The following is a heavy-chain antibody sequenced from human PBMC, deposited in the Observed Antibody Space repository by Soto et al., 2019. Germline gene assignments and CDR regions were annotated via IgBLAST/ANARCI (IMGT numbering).Heavy chain of an antibody. D-gene: IGHD5-12*01. CDR2: IYSGGST. V-gene: IGHV3-53*01. CDR3: ARDLGDGYNLGGMDV. CDR1: GFTVSSNY. J-gene: IGHJ6*02. Sequence: EVQLVESGGGLIQPGGSLRLSCAASGFTVSSNYMSWVRQAPGKGLEWVSVIYSGGSTYYADSVKGRFTISRDNSKNTLYLQMNSLRAEETAVYYCARDLGDGYNLGGMDVWGQGTTVTVS.